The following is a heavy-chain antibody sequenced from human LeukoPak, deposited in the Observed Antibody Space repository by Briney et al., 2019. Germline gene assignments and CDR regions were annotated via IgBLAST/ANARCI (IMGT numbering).Heavy chain of an antibody. Sequence: GGSLRLSCAASGFTFSSYGMSWVRQAPGKGLEWVSAISGSGGSTYYADSVKGRFTISRDNAKNSLYLQMNSLRTEDTAVYYCARDRAFDPWGQGTLVTVSS. CDR3: ARDRAFDP. CDR2: ISGSGGST. J-gene: IGHJ5*02. V-gene: IGHV3-23*01. CDR1: GFTFSSYG.